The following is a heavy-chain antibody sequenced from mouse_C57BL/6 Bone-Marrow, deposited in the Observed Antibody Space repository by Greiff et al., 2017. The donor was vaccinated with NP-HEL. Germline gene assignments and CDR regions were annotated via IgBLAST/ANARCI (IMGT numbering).Heavy chain of an antibody. V-gene: IGHV1-69*01. CDR1: GYTFTSYW. Sequence: QVQLKQPGAELVMPGASVKLSCKASGYTFTSYWMHWVKQRPGQGLEWIGEIDPSDSYTNYNQKFKGKSTLTVDKSSSTAYMQLSSLTSEDSAVYYCALYSNYEGWFAYWGQGTLVTVSA. D-gene: IGHD2-5*01. J-gene: IGHJ3*01. CDR2: IDPSDSYT. CDR3: ALYSNYEGWFAY.